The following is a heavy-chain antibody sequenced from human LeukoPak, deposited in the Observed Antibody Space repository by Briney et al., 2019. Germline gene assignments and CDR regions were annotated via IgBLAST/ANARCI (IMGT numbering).Heavy chain of an antibody. V-gene: IGHV1-69*05. Sequence: GSSVKVSRKASGGTFSSYAISWVRQAPGQGLEWMGGIIPIFGTANYAQKFQGRVTITTDESTSTAYMELSSLRSEDTAVYYCAREAHDYGDYGLFDYWGQGTLVTVSS. J-gene: IGHJ4*02. CDR1: GGTFSSYA. CDR3: AREAHDYGDYGLFDY. CDR2: IIPIFGTA. D-gene: IGHD4-17*01.